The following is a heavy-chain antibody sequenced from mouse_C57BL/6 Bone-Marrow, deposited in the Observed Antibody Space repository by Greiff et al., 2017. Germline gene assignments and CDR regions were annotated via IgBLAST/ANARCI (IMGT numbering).Heavy chain of an antibody. CDR2: IYPGDGDT. CDR1: GYAFSSSW. CDR3: AGAGVASH. D-gene: IGHD6-1*01. Sequence: QVQLQQSGPELVKPGASVKISCKASGYAFSSSWMNWVKQRPGQGLEWIGRIYPGDGDTNYNRKFKGKATLTADKSSSTAYMQLSSLTSEDSAVYFCAGAGVASHWGQGTTVTVSS. J-gene: IGHJ2*01. V-gene: IGHV1-82*01.